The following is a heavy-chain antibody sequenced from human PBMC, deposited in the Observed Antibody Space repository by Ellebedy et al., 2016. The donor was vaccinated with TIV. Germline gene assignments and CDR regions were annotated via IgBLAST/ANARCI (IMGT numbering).Heavy chain of an antibody. D-gene: IGHD4-23*01. J-gene: IGHJ6*02. CDR1: GGTFSTYG. Sequence: ASVKVSCKASGGTFSTYGISWVRQAPGQGLEWMGGIIPIFGTANYAQKFQGRVTITADKSTTTAYMELSSLRSEDTAVYYCARERELGGPDYGGSKSGYYHYGMDVWGQGTTVTVSS. CDR2: IIPIFGTA. CDR3: ARERELGGPDYGGSKSGYYHYGMDV. V-gene: IGHV1-69*06.